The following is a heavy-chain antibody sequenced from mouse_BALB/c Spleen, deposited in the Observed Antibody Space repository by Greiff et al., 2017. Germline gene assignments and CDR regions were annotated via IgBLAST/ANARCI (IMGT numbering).Heavy chain of an antibody. J-gene: IGHJ3*01. D-gene: IGHD1-1*01. Sequence: VQLKQSGPELVKPGASVKISCKASGYSFTGYFMNWVMQSHGKSLEWIGRINPYNGDTFYNQKFKGKATLTVDKSSSTAHMELRSLASEDSAVYYCARGYYGSSVAWFAYWGQGTLVTVSA. CDR1: GYSFTGYF. V-gene: IGHV1-20*02. CDR3: ARGYYGSSVAWFAY. CDR2: INPYNGDT.